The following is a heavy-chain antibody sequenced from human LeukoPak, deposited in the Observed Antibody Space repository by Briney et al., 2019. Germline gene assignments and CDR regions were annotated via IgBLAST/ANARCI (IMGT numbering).Heavy chain of an antibody. CDR3: AREVPAAANYYYYYMDV. V-gene: IGHV3-21*01. D-gene: IGHD2-2*01. Sequence: GGSLRLSCAASGFTFSSSTMTWVRQAPGKGLEWVSSISGGSIYIYYADSVKGRFTISRDNAKNSLYLQMNSLRAEDTAVYYCAREVPAAANYYYYYMDVWGKGTTVTISS. CDR2: ISGGSIYI. J-gene: IGHJ6*03. CDR1: GFTFSSST.